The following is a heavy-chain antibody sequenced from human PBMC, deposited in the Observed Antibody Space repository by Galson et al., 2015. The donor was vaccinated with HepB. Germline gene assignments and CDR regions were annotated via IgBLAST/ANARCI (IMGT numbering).Heavy chain of an antibody. V-gene: IGHV3-7*03. D-gene: IGHD3-10*01. J-gene: IGHJ6*02. Sequence: SLRLSCAASGFTFSSYWMSWVRQAPGKGLEWVANIKQDGSEKYYVDSVKGRFTISRDNAKNSLYLQMNSLRAEDTAVYYCARDGRMGGSGSYYRVYGMDVWGQGTTVTVSS. CDR2: IKQDGSEK. CDR1: GFTFSSYW. CDR3: ARDGRMGGSGSYYRVYGMDV.